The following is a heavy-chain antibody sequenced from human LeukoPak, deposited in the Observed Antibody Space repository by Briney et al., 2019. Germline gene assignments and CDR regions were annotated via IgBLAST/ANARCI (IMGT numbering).Heavy chain of an antibody. Sequence: PGGSLRLSCAASGFTVSSNYMSWVRQAPGKGLEWVSVIYSGGSTYYADSVKGRFTISRDNSKNTLYLQMNSLRAEDTAVYYCARDRVVGDQDYWGQGTLVTVSS. J-gene: IGHJ4*02. CDR2: IYSGGST. CDR1: GFTVSSNY. V-gene: IGHV3-66*01. D-gene: IGHD1-26*01. CDR3: ARDRVVGDQDY.